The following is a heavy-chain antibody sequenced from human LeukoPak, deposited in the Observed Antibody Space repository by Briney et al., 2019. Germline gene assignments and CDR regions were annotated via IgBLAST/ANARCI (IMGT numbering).Heavy chain of an antibody. CDR3: AKYGFGEFHFDY. CDR1: GFTFSSYA. J-gene: IGHJ4*02. D-gene: IGHD3-10*01. V-gene: IGHV3-23*01. CDR2: ISGSGGST. Sequence: GGSLRLSCAASGFTFSSYAMSWVRQAPGKGPEWASAISGSGGSTYYADSVKGRFTISRDNSKNTLYLQMNSLRAEDTAVYYCAKYGFGEFHFDYWGQGTLVTVSS.